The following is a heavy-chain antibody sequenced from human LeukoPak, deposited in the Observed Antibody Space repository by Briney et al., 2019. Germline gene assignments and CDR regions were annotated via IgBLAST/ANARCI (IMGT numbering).Heavy chain of an antibody. V-gene: IGHV1-8*01. CDR2: MNPNSGNT. D-gene: IGHD3-22*01. CDR3: ARAIYDSSGCYFYYYGMDV. J-gene: IGHJ6*02. Sequence: ASVKVSCKASGYTFTSYDINWVRQATGQGLEWMGWMNPNSGNTGYAQKFQGRVTMTRNTSISTAYMELSSLRSEDTAVYYCARAIYDSSGCYFYYYGMDVWGQGTTVTVSS. CDR1: GYTFTSYD.